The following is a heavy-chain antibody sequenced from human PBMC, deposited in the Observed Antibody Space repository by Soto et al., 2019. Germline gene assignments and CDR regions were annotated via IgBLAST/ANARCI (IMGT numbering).Heavy chain of an antibody. CDR2: INTGNGNT. D-gene: IGHD2-15*01. Sequence: ASVKVSCKASGYSFTSYAMHWVRQAPGQRLEWMGWINTGNGNTKYSQKFQGRVTITRDTFASTAYMELSSLRSEDTAVYYCASLCGGSCYESDCRGQGSSVTGSS. V-gene: IGHV1-3*04. J-gene: IGHJ6*02. CDR3: ASLCGGSCYESDC. CDR1: GYSFTSYA.